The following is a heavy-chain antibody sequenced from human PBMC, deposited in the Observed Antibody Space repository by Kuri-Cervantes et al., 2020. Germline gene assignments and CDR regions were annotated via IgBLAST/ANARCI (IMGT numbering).Heavy chain of an antibody. CDR2: ISYDGSNK. J-gene: IGHJ2*01. CDR3: AREYGGNHRYFDL. V-gene: IGHV3-30*19. Sequence: LSLTCAASGFTFSSYGMHWVRQAPGKGLEWVAVISYDGSNKYYADSVKGRFTISRDNSKNTLYLQMNSLRAEDTAVFYCAREYGGNHRYFDLWGRGTLVTVSS. D-gene: IGHD4-23*01. CDR1: GFTFSSYG.